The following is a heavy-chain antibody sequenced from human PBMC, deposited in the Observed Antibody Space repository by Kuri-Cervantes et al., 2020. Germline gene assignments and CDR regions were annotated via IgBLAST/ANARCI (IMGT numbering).Heavy chain of an antibody. CDR1: GFTFSSYG. CDR2: ISYDGSNK. D-gene: IGHD1-26*01. CDR3: ARSYGSYFHYYYGMDV. Sequence: GESLKISCAASGFTFSSYGMHWVRQAPGKGLEWVAVISYDGSNKYYADSVKGRFTISRDNSKNTLYLQMNSLRAEDTAVYYCARSYGSYFHYYYGMDVWGQGTTVTVSS. J-gene: IGHJ6*02. V-gene: IGHV3-30*03.